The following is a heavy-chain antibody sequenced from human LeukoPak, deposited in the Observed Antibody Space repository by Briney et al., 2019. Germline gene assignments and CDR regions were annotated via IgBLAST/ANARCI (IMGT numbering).Heavy chain of an antibody. CDR2: IIPIVGTA. Sequence: AVNVSCKASGCTFSIYAISWVRQAPAQGLELMGVIIPIVGTANYAQKVQGRVTITADESTSTAYMELSSLRSEDTGVYYCARVVSLNYYDSRGYHGKELDYWGKGTMVTVSS. J-gene: IGHJ4*02. CDR1: GCTFSIYA. D-gene: IGHD3-22*01. CDR3: ARVVSLNYYDSRGYHGKELDY. V-gene: IGHV1-69*01.